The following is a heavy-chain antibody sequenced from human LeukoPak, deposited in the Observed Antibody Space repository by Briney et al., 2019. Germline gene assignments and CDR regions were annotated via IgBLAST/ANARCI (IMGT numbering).Heavy chain of an antibody. J-gene: IGHJ4*02. CDR1: GFTFSSYW. Sequence: GGSLRLSCAASGFTFSSYWMHWVRQAPGKGLVWVSRINSDGGSTSYTDSVKGRFTISRDNAKNSLYLQMNSLRAGDTAVYYCARDSFRGSYSDYWGQGTLVTVSS. CDR3: ARDSFRGSYSDY. D-gene: IGHD1-26*01. CDR2: INSDGGST. V-gene: IGHV3-74*01.